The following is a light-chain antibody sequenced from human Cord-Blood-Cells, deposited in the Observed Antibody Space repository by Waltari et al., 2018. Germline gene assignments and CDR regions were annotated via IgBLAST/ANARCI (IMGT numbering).Light chain of an antibody. V-gene: IGKV1-39*01. CDR1: QSISSC. Sequence: DIQMTQSPSSLSVSVGDRVTITCRASQSISSCLNGCQQKRGKAPKLLIYAASSLHSGVPSRFSGSGSGTDVTLTIRSLQPDHFATYTCQRSYGTPALAPGTKVDIK. CDR3: QRSYGTPA. CDR2: AAS. J-gene: IGKJ3*01.